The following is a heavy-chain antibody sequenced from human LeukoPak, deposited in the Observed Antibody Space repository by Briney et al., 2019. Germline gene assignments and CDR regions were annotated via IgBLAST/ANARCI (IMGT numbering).Heavy chain of an antibody. D-gene: IGHD2-15*01. CDR2: IVVGRGNT. Sequence: SVKVSCKASGFTFTSSAMQWVRQARGQRLEWIGWIVVGRGNTDYAQKFQERVTITRDMSTSTVYMEVSSLRSEDTAVYYCATDPSGGYFNDAFDIWGQGTMVTVSS. V-gene: IGHV1-58*02. J-gene: IGHJ3*02. CDR1: GFTFTSSA. CDR3: ATDPSGGYFNDAFDI.